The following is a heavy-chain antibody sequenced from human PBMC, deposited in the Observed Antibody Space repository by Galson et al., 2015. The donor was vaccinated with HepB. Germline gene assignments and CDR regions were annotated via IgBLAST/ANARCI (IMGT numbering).Heavy chain of an antibody. D-gene: IGHD3-10*01. CDR2: IYPGDSDT. CDR1: GYSFTSYW. CDR3: ARQARYYGSGSYFAFDI. J-gene: IGHJ3*02. V-gene: IGHV5-51*01. Sequence: QSGAEVKKPGESLKISCKGSGYSFTSYWIGWVRQMPGKGLEWMGIIYPGDSDTRYSPSFQGQVTISADKSISTAYLQWSSLKASDTAMYYCARQARYYGSGSYFAFDIWGQGTMVTVSS.